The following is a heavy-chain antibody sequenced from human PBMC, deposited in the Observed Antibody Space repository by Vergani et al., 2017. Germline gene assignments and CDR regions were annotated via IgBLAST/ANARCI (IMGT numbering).Heavy chain of an antibody. CDR1: GFTFSSYA. Sequence: VQLVESGGGVVQPGRSLRLSCAASGFTFSSYAMHWVRQAPGKGLEWVSAISGSGGSTYYADSVKGRFTISRDNSKNTLYLQMNSLRAEDTAVYYCAKGTVTPFGPEYFQHWGQGTLVTVSS. D-gene: IGHD4-17*01. V-gene: IGHV3-23*04. CDR2: ISGSGGST. J-gene: IGHJ1*01. CDR3: AKGTVTPFGPEYFQH.